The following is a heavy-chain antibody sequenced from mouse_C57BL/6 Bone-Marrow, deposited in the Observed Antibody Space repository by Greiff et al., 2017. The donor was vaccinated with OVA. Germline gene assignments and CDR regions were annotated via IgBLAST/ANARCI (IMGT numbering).Heavy chain of an antibody. J-gene: IGHJ2*01. CDR1: GYTFTEYT. CDR2: FYPGSGSI. V-gene: IGHV1-62-2*01. Sequence: VQVVESGAELVKPGASVKLSCKASGYTFTEYTIHWVKQRSGQGLAWIGWFYPGSGSIKYNEKFKDKATLTADKSSSTVYMELSRLTSEDSAVYFCARHEGRQLRPYFDYWGQGTTLTVSS. D-gene: IGHD3-2*02. CDR3: ARHEGRQLRPYFDY.